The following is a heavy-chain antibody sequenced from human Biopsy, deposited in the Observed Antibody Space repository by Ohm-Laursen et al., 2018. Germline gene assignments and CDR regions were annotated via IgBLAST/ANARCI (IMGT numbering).Heavy chain of an antibody. D-gene: IGHD1-26*01. CDR3: AGHAPSYSGSYWRYFDL. V-gene: IGHV4-59*08. J-gene: IGHJ2*01. CDR1: GGSISSYY. Sequence: SETLSLTWTVSGGSISSYYWSWIRQPPGKGLEWIGYIYYTGSTNYNPSLKSRVTISVDTSMNHLSLRLPSVTAADTAVYYCAGHAPSYSGSYWRYFDLWGRGSPVTVPS. CDR2: IYYTGST.